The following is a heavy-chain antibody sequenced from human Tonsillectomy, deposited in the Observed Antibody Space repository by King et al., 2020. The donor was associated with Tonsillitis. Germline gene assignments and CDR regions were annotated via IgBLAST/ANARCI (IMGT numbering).Heavy chain of an antibody. CDR3: ASYGDSTYYDILPGRDAFDI. Sequence: VQLVESGGGVVQPGRSLRLSCAASGFTFSSYGMHWVRQAPGKGLEWVAIISYDGSNKYYADSVKGRFTISRDKSKNTLYLQMNSLRPEDTAVYYCASYGDSTYYDILPGRDAFDIWGQETMVTVSS. D-gene: IGHD3-9*01. CDR1: GFTFSSYG. CDR2: ISYDGSNK. J-gene: IGHJ3*02. V-gene: IGHV3-33*05.